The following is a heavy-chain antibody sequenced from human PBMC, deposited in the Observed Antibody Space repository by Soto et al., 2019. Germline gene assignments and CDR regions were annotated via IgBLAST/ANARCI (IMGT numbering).Heavy chain of an antibody. CDR3: ARDGTLYDSSAYYHLY. CDR2: ITPLFGTP. D-gene: IGHD3-22*01. V-gene: IGHV1-69*01. CDR1: GGTFSRST. J-gene: IGHJ4*02. Sequence: QVQLVQSGAEVKKPGSSVKVSCKASGGTFSRSTITWVRQAPGQGLEWMGGITPLFGTPNYAQRFQGRVTITADESTSTAYMELSSLRSEDTAMYYCARDGTLYDSSAYYHLYWGQGTLVTVSS.